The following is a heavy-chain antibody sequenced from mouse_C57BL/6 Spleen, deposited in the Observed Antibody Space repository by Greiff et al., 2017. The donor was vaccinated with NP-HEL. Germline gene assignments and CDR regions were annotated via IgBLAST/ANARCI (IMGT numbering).Heavy chain of an antibody. CDR3: ARIFYGNYEGYAMDD. CDR2: ISSGGSYT. D-gene: IGHD2-1*01. V-gene: IGHV5-6*02. Sequence: EVKLVESGGDLVKPGGSLKLSCAASGFTFSSYGMSWVRQTPDKRLEWVATISSGGSYTYYPDSVKGRFTISRDNAKNTLYLQMSSLKSEDTAMYYCARIFYGNYEGYAMDDWGQGTSVTVSS. CDR1: GFTFSSYG. J-gene: IGHJ4*01.